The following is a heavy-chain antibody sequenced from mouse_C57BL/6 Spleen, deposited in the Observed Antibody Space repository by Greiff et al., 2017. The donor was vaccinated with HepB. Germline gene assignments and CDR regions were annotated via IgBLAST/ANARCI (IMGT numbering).Heavy chain of an antibody. CDR3: ARLGYYGSSFYYFDY. J-gene: IGHJ2*01. V-gene: IGHV1-12*01. CDR2: IYPGNGDT. Sequence: LQQSGAELVRPGASVKMSCKASGYTFTSYNMHWVKQTPRQGLEWIGAIYPGNGDTSYNQKFKGKATLTVDKSSSTAYMQLSSLTSEDSAVYFCARLGYYGSSFYYFDYWGQGTTLTVSS. D-gene: IGHD1-1*01. CDR1: GYTFTSYN.